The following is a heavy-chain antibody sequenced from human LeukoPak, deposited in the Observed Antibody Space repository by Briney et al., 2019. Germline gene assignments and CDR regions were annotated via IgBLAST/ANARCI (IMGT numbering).Heavy chain of an antibody. Sequence: ASVKVSCKASGYTFTGYYMHWVRQAPGQGLEWMGWINPNSGGTNYAQKFQGRVTMTRDTSISTAYMELSRLRSDDTAVYYCARGAWELPADYFDYWGQGTLVTVSS. V-gene: IGHV1-2*02. CDR1: GYTFTGYY. J-gene: IGHJ4*02. CDR2: INPNSGGT. CDR3: ARGAWELPADYFDY. D-gene: IGHD1-26*01.